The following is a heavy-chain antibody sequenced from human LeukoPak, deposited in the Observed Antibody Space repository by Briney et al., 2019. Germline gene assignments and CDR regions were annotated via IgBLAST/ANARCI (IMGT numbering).Heavy chain of an antibody. D-gene: IGHD6-19*01. CDR1: GGSISSYY. V-gene: IGHV4-59*08. CDR3: ARTGYSTGWDRFSFVY. J-gene: IGHJ4*02. Sequence: SETLSLTCTVSGGSISSYYWSWIRQPPGKGLEWIGYIYYSGSTNYNPSLKSRVTISIDTSKNQFSLKLTSVTAADTAVYYCARTGYSTGWDRFSFVYWGQGTLVTVSS. CDR2: IYYSGST.